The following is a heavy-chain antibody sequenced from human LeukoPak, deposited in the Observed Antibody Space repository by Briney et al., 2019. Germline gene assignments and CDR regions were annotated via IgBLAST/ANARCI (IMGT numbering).Heavy chain of an antibody. D-gene: IGHD1-26*01. CDR1: GYSFTSYW. CDR2: IYPGDSDT. J-gene: IGHJ4*02. V-gene: IGHV5-51*01. Sequence: GESLKISCEGSGYSFTSYWIAWVRQMPGKGLECMGIIYPGDSDTTYSPSFQGQVTISVDKSISTAYLQWSSLKASDTAMYYCARHTSSGTLDYWGQGTLVTV. CDR3: ARHTSSGTLDY.